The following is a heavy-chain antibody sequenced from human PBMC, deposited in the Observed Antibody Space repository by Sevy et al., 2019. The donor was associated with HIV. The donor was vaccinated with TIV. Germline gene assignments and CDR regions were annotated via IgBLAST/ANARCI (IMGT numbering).Heavy chain of an antibody. D-gene: IGHD3-22*01. CDR1: GFTFSSYA. J-gene: IGHJ4*02. V-gene: IGHV3-23*01. CDR2: ISGSGGST. Sequence: GGSLRLSCAASGFTFSSYAMSWVRQAPGKGLEWVSAISGSGGSTYYADSVKGRFTFSRDNSKNTLYLQMNSLRAEDTAVYYCAKEFVGDSSGYYYFDYWGQGTLVTVSS. CDR3: AKEFVGDSSGYYYFDY.